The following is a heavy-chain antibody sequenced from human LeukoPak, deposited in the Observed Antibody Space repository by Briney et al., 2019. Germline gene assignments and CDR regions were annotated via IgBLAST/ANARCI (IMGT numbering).Heavy chain of an antibody. CDR3: ARPGTTKTIQMGDAFDV. CDR2: AYAGGTEA. CDR1: GYTYSDYW. V-gene: IGHV5-51*01. D-gene: IGHD3-3*01. Sequence: GESLKISCKASGYTYSDYWIGCVRQKPGEGLEWMGIAYAGGTEARYSPSFQGQVTISVDKSITTAYLEWDSLKASDTAMYYCARPGTTKTIQMGDAFDVWGQGTMVVVSS. J-gene: IGHJ3*01.